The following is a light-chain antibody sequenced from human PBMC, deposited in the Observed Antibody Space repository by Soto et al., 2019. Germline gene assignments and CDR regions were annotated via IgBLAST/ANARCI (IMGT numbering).Light chain of an antibody. CDR2: GTY. CDR3: QQYNTWSSVT. CDR1: QSISSN. J-gene: IGKJ5*01. Sequence: EIVMTQSPATFSVSPGERVTISCRASQSISSNLAWYQQKPGQAPSLLMYGTYTRATGIPARFSGSGSGTEFTLTISSLQSEDFAVYYFQQYNTWSSVTFGQGTRLEIK. V-gene: IGKV3-15*01.